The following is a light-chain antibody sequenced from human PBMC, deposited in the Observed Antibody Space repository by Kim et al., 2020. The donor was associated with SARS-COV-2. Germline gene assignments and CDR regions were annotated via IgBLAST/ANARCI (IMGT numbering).Light chain of an antibody. CDR2: GNS. V-gene: IGLV1-40*01. CDR3: QSFDSSLGGSV. Sequence: RITLSGNGGSSNIGAGYDVHWYQRLPGRAPKLVIHGNSNRPSGVPARFSGFKSGTSASLDITGLQAEDEADYFCQSFDSSLGGSVFGGGTQLTVL. J-gene: IGLJ3*02. CDR1: SSNIGAGYD.